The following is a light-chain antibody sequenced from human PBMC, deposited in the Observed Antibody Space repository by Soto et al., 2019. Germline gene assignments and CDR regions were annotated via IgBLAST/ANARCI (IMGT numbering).Light chain of an antibody. V-gene: IGKV3-15*01. CDR1: QSVSSN. CDR3: QQYNDWPPRYT. Sequence: EIVMTQSPATLSVSPVERVSLSCRASQSVSSNVAWYQQKLGQAPRLLMFAASTRATGIPARFSGSGSGIEFTLTISSLQSEDFAVYYCQQYNDWPPRYTFGQGTKLEIK. CDR2: AAS. J-gene: IGKJ2*01.